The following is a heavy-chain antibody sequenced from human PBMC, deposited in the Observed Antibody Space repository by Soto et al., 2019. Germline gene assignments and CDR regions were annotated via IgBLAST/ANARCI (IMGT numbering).Heavy chain of an antibody. V-gene: IGHV4-31*03. CDR3: ARESGGYDSSTRYGLDV. J-gene: IGHJ6*02. CDR2: IYYSGST. CDR1: GGSISSVGHY. Sequence: SETLSLTCSVSGGSISSVGHYWTWIRQRPVKGLEWIGYIYYSGSTDYNPSLKSRVTISVDRSKNQFSLNLSSVTAADTAIYYCARESGGYDSSTRYGLDVWGQGTTVTVSS. D-gene: IGHD6-25*01.